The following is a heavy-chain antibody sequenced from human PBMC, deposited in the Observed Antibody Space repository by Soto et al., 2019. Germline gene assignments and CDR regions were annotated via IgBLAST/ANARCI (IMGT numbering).Heavy chain of an antibody. J-gene: IGHJ4*02. CDR1: GYTFTSYA. V-gene: IGHV1-3*01. CDR3: ARAPRGNYGYPSYFDY. CDR2: INAGNGNT. D-gene: IGHD1-7*01. Sequence: ASVKVSCKASGYTFTSYAMHWSRQAPGQRLEWMGWINAGNGNTKYSQKFQGRVTIIRDTSASTAYMELSSLRSEDTAVYYCARAPRGNYGYPSYFDYWGQGTLVTVSS.